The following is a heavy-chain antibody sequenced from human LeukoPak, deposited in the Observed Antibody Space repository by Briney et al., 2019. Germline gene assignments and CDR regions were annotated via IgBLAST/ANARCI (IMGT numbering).Heavy chain of an antibody. CDR1: GGSISSADYY. D-gene: IGHD3-22*01. Sequence: PSQTLSLTCTVSGGSISSADYYWSWIRQHPGKGLEWIGYIYYSGSTYYNPSLKSRVTISVDTSKNQFSLKLSSVTAADTAVYYCARVFRSSGSPDYWGQGTLVTVSS. V-gene: IGHV4-31*03. CDR2: IYYSGST. J-gene: IGHJ4*02. CDR3: ARVFRSSGSPDY.